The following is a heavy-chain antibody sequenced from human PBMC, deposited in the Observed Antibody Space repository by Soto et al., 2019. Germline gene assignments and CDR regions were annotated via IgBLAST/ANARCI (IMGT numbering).Heavy chain of an antibody. D-gene: IGHD1-1*01. CDR3: ARRKERSGPHYFDS. CDR1: GYSFITYD. CDR2: MNPYNGNA. J-gene: IGHJ4*02. V-gene: IGHV1-8*01. Sequence: QVQLVQSGAEVKKPGASVKVSCKASGYSFITYDINWVRQAPGQGLEWMGWMNPYNGNAGYEQKFQGRVTMTRNTSISKDYMELSSLRSNDTAVYFCARRKERSGPHYFDSWGQGTLVTVSS.